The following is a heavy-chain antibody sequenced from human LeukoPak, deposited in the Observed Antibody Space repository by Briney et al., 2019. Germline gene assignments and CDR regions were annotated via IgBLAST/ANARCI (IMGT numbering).Heavy chain of an antibody. J-gene: IGHJ4*02. CDR1: GYTLTELS. CDR3: ATPTMIGYYFDY. V-gene: IGHV1-24*01. D-gene: IGHD3-22*01. Sequence: ASVKVSCKDSGYTLTELSMHWVRQAPGKGLEWMGGFDPEDGETIYAQKFQGRVTMTEDTSTDTAYMELSSLRSEDTAVYYCATPTMIGYYFDYWGQGTLVTVSS. CDR2: FDPEDGET.